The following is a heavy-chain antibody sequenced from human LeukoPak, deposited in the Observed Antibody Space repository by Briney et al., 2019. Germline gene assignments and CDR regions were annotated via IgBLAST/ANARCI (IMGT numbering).Heavy chain of an antibody. D-gene: IGHD6-19*01. J-gene: IGHJ6*03. CDR1: GFTFSIYA. CDR2: IGGSADSA. V-gene: IGHV3-23*01. Sequence: GGSLRLSCAASGFTFSIYAMNWVRQAPGKGLEWVSVIGGSADSADYADSVKGRFTISRDNAKNSLFLQMNSLRAEDTAVYYCARRAVAGTVIYYYYMDVWGKGTTVTVSS. CDR3: ARRAVAGTVIYYYYMDV.